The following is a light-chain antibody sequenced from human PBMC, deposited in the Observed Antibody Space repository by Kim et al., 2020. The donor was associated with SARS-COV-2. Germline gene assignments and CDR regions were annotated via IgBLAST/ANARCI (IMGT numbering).Light chain of an antibody. CDR2: GTS. CDR1: QSIGND. J-gene: IGKJ4*01. Sequence: DSVLTQSPATLSLSQGDRATLSCRASQSIGNDLAWFQHKPGQAPRLLIYGTSNRATGIPARFSGSGSGSEFTLTISSLEPEDSAVYYCQQRNNWPLTFGGGTKVDIK. CDR3: QQRNNWPLT. V-gene: IGKV3-11*01.